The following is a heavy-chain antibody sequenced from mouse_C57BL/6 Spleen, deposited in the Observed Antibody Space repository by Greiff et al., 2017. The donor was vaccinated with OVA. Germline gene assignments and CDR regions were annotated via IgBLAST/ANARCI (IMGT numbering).Heavy chain of an antibody. CDR1: GFSLSTSGMG. D-gene: IGHD2-3*01. CDR3: ARRTGDGYPGWYFDV. CDR2: IYWDDDK. Sequence: QVTLKECGPGILQSSQTLSLTCSFSGFSLSTSGMGVSWIRQPSGKGLEWLAHIYWDDDKRYNPSLKSRLTISKDTSRNQVFLKITSVDTADTATYYCARRTGDGYPGWYFDVWGTGTTVTVSS. J-gene: IGHJ1*03. V-gene: IGHV8-12*01.